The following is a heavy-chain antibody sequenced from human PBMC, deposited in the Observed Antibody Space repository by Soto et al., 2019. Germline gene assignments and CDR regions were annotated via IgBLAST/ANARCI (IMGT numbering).Heavy chain of an antibody. CDR2: IIPIFGTA. J-gene: IGHJ6*02. CDR1: GGTFSSYA. D-gene: IGHD6-6*01. CDR3: ARENHSSSGYYYYGMDV. V-gene: IGHV1-69*13. Sequence: ASVKVSCKASGGTFSSYAISWVRQAPGQGLEWMGGIIPIFGTANYAQKFQGRVTITADESTSTAYMELSSLRSEDTAVYYCARENHSSSGYYYYGMDVWGQGTTVTVSS.